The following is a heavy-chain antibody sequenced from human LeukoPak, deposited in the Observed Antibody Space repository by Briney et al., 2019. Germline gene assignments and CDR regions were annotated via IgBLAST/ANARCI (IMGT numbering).Heavy chain of an antibody. CDR3: ARGSYCGITRCHTYYYMDV. D-gene: IGHD3-10*01. Sequence: SETLSLTCTVSSGSINSGTYYWSWIRQPADKGLEWIGHIYSGGSTNYNPSLKSRVTISADTSKTQVSLRLSSVTAADTAVYYCARGSYCGITRCHTYYYMDVWGKGTTVTVSS. CDR1: SGSINSGTYY. CDR2: IYSGGST. J-gene: IGHJ6*03. V-gene: IGHV4-61*09.